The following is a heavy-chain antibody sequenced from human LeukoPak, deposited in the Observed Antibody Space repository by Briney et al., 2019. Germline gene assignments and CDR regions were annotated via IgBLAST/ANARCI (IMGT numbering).Heavy chain of an antibody. CDR3: ANEYSSSPGAFDI. CDR1: GYTFTGYY. CDR2: INPNSGGT. J-gene: IGHJ3*02. D-gene: IGHD6-6*01. Sequence: ASVKVSCKASGYTFTGYYMHWVRQAPGQGLEWMGWINPNSGGTNYAQKFQGRVTMTRDTSISTAYMELSRLRSDDTAVYYCANEYSSSPGAFDIWGQGTMVTVSS. V-gene: IGHV1-2*02.